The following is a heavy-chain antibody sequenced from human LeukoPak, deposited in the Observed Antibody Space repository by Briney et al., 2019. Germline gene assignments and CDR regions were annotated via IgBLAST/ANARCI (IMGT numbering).Heavy chain of an antibody. CDR3: ARASAPSIAARLGNWFDP. CDR1: GSTFTGYY. CDR2: INPNSGGT. Sequence: ASVKVSCKASGSTFTGYYMHWVRQAPGQGLEWMGWINPNSGGTNYAQKFQGRVTMTRDTSISTAYMELSRLRSDDTAVYYCARASAPSIAARLGNWFDPWGQGTLVTVSS. D-gene: IGHD6-6*01. V-gene: IGHV1-2*02. J-gene: IGHJ5*02.